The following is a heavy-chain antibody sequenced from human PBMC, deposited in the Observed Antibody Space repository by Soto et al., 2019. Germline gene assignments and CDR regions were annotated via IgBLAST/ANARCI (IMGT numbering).Heavy chain of an antibody. D-gene: IGHD4-17*01. Sequence: SETLSLTCAVSGGSISSGGYSWSWIRQPPGKGLEWIGYIYHSGSTYYNPSLKSRVTISVDRSKNQFSLKLSSVTAADTAVYYCARGLRLLFYFDYWGHGTLVTVS. CDR1: GGSISSGGYS. J-gene: IGHJ4*01. CDR2: IYHSGST. CDR3: ARGLRLLFYFDY. V-gene: IGHV4-30-2*01.